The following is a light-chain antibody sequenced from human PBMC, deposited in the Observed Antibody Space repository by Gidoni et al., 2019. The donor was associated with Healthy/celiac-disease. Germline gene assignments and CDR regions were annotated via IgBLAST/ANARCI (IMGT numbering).Light chain of an antibody. J-gene: IGKJ2*01. CDR3: QQYYSTPYT. V-gene: IGKV4-1*01. CDR2: CAS. CDR1: QSILYSSNNKNY. Sequence: DIVMTQSPDPLAVSLCERATINCKSSQSILYSSNNKNYLAWYQQKPGQPPKLLIYCASTREAGVPDRFSGSGSGTDFSLTISSLRTEDVAVYYCQQYYSTPYTFGQGTKLEIK.